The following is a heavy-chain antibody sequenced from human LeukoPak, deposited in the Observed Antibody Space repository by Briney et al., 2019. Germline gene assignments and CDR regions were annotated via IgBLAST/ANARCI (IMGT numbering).Heavy chain of an antibody. CDR2: IYYSGST. CDR3: ARGPMVRGVTDYFDY. J-gene: IGHJ4*02. CDR1: GGSISSYY. D-gene: IGHD3-10*01. Sequence: PSETLSLTCTVSGGSISSYYWSWIRQPPGKGLEWIGYIYYSGSTNYNPSLKSRVTISVDTSKNQFSLKLSSVTAADTAVYYWARGPMVRGVTDYFDYWGQGTLVTVSS. V-gene: IGHV4-59*01.